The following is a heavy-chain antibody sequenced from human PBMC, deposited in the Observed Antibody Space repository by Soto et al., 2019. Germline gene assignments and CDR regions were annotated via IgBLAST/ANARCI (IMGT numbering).Heavy chain of an antibody. Sequence: ASVKVSCKASGYTFTSYYMHWVRQAPGQGLEWMGIINPSGGSTSYAQKFRGRVTMTRDTSTSTVYMELSSLRSEDTAVYYCARDHSYDFWSGPMDVWGQGTTVTVSS. CDR1: GYTFTSYY. CDR3: ARDHSYDFWSGPMDV. CDR2: INPSGGST. V-gene: IGHV1-46*01. J-gene: IGHJ6*02. D-gene: IGHD3-3*01.